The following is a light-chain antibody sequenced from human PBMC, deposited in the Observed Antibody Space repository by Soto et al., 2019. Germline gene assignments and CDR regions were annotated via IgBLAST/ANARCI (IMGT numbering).Light chain of an antibody. CDR2: EGS. J-gene: IGLJ2*01. Sequence: QSALTQPASVSGSPGQSITISCTGTSSDVGSYNLVSWYQQHPGKAPKLMIYEGSKRPSGVSNRFSGSKSGNTASLTISGVQAEDADEYYCCSYAGSSVAFGGGTKLTVL. CDR1: SSDVGSYNL. CDR3: CSYAGSSVA. V-gene: IGLV2-23*01.